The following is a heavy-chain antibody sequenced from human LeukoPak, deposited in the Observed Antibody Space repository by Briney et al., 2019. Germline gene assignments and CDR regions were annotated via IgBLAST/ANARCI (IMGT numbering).Heavy chain of an antibody. CDR3: AKEREGVDYY. CDR2: ISGSGGNT. CDR1: GFTFSSYA. V-gene: IGHV3-23*01. Sequence: GGSLRLSCAASGFTFSSYAMSWVRQAPGKGLERVSAISGSGGNTYYADSVKGRFTISRDNSKNTLYLQMNSLRAEDTAIYYCAKEREGVDYYWGQGTLVTVSS. J-gene: IGHJ4*02. D-gene: IGHD2-8*01.